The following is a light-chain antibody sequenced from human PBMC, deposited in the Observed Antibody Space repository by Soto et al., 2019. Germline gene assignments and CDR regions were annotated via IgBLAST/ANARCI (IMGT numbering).Light chain of an antibody. CDR2: EVS. V-gene: IGLV2-14*01. CDR1: TSDVGAYNY. J-gene: IGLJ1*01. CDR3: SSKTSSSSPVV. Sequence: QSALTQPASVSGSPGQSITISCTGSTSDVGAYNYVSWYKHHPGQAPQLMIYEVSNRPSGVSNRFSGSKSGNTASLTISGLQADDEGDYYCSSKTSSSSPVVFGPGTKLTVL.